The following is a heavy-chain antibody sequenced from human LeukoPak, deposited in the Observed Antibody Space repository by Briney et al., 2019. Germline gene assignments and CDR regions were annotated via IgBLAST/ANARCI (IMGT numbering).Heavy chain of an antibody. V-gene: IGHV3-48*01. Sequence: PGGSLRLSCAASGFIFSQYSINWVRQAPGKGLEGVSHIRSTGDTFYADSVKGRFTISGDNARNSLYLQMNSLRAEDTAMYYCARDAGNSGYGCDLWGQGTLVTVSS. CDR2: IRSTGDT. CDR1: GFIFSQYS. CDR3: ARDAGNSGYGCDL. J-gene: IGHJ5*02. D-gene: IGHD5-12*01.